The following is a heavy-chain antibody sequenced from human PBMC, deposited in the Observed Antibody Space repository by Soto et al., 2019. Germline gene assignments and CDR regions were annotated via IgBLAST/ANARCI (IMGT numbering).Heavy chain of an antibody. Sequence: SETLSLTCAVYGGSFSGYYWSWIRQPPGKGLEWIGEINHSGSTNYNPSLKSRVTISVDTSKNQFSLKLSSVTAADTAVYYCARGALEWLFRKTPHWFDPWCQGTLVTVSS. D-gene: IGHD3-3*01. J-gene: IGHJ5*02. V-gene: IGHV4-34*01. CDR1: GGSFSGYY. CDR3: ARGALEWLFRKTPHWFDP. CDR2: INHSGST.